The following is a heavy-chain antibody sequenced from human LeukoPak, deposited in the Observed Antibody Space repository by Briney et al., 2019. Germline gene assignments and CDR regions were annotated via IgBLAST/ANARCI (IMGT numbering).Heavy chain of an antibody. D-gene: IGHD2-15*01. V-gene: IGHV1-2*04. CDR2: INPNSGGT. CDR1: GYTFTGYY. J-gene: IGHJ6*04. CDR3: ARSLPYCSGGSCSPASYYYYGMDV. Sequence: ASVKVSCKASGYTFTGYYMHWVRQAPGQGLEWMGWINPNSGGTNYAQKFQGWDTMTRDTSISTAYMELSRLRSDDTAVYYCARSLPYCSGGSCSPASYYYYGMDVWGKGTTVTVSS.